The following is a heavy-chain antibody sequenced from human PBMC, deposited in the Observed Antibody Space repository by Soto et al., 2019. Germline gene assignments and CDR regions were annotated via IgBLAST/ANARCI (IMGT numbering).Heavy chain of an antibody. CDR3: ARDGIAAASFYYYYGMDV. J-gene: IGHJ6*02. Sequence: GGSHRLSSTSSGFTFRDYYMIWIRQAPGKGLEWVSYISSSGSTIYYADSVKGRFTISRDNAKNSLYLQMNSLRAEDTAVYYCARDGIAAASFYYYYGMDVWGQGTTVTVSS. CDR2: ISSSGSTI. D-gene: IGHD6-13*01. V-gene: IGHV3-11*04. CDR1: GFTFRDYY.